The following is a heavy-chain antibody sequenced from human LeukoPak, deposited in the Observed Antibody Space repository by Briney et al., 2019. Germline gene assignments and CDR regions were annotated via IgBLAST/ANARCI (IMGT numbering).Heavy chain of an antibody. CDR1: GGSISSYYW. CDR2: IDWDDDK. Sequence: TLSLTCTVSGGSISSYYWGWIRQPPGKALEWLARIDWDDDKYYSTSLKTRLTISKDTSKNQVVLTMTNMDPVDTATYYCARTVTSMVRGVIIIYAFDIWGQGTMVTVSS. D-gene: IGHD3-10*01. CDR3: ARTVTSMVRGVIIIYAFDI. J-gene: IGHJ3*02. V-gene: IGHV2-70*11.